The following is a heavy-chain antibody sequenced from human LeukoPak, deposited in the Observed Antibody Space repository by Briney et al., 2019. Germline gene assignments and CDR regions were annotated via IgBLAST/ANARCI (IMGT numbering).Heavy chain of an antibody. V-gene: IGHV3-11*01. Sequence: GGSLRLSCAASGFTFSDYYMSWIRQAPGKGLEWVSCISSSGSTIYYADSVKGRFTISRDNAKNSLYLQMNSLRAEDTAVYYCARGAGRYFDWLHYFDYWGQGTLVTVSS. CDR3: ARGAGRYFDWLHYFDY. CDR1: GFTFSDYY. D-gene: IGHD3-9*01. J-gene: IGHJ4*02. CDR2: ISSSGSTI.